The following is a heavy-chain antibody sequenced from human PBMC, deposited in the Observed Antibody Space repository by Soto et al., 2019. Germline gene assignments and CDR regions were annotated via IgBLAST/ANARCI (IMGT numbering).Heavy chain of an antibody. J-gene: IGHJ5*02. D-gene: IGHD1-20*01. V-gene: IGHV4-34*01. CDR3: ARVNRGHNSRVYWFDP. CDR1: GGSFSGYY. Sequence: QVQLQQWGAGLLKPSETLSLTCAVCGGSFSGYYWSWIRQPPGKGLEWIGEIDHSGSTNYNPSLKSRVTITVDTSKNQFSLNLGSVTAADTAVYYCARVNRGHNSRVYWFDPWGQGTVVTVSS. CDR2: IDHSGST.